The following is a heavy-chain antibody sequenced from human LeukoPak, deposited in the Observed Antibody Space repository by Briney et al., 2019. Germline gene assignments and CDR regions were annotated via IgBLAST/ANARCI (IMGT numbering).Heavy chain of an antibody. J-gene: IGHJ4*02. CDR3: ARALVVRGVIKGRAFDY. CDR2: INHSGST. V-gene: IGHV4-34*01. D-gene: IGHD3-10*01. Sequence: SETLSLTCAVYGGPFSGYYWSWIRQPPGKGLEWIGEINHSGSTNYNPSLKSRVTISVDTSKNQFSLKLSSVTAADTAVYYCARALVVRGVIKGRAFDYWGQGTLVTVSS. CDR1: GGPFSGYY.